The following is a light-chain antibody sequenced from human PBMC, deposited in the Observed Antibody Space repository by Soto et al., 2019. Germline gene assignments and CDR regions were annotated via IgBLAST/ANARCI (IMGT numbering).Light chain of an antibody. Sequence: AIRMTQSPSSFSASTGDRVTITCRASQGISSYLAWYQQKPGKVPKLLIYAASTLQSGVPSRFSGSGSGTDFTLTISSLQPEDFATYYCQQYYSYPRTFGQGTKVEIK. CDR2: AAS. CDR1: QGISSY. V-gene: IGKV1-8*01. CDR3: QQYYSYPRT. J-gene: IGKJ1*01.